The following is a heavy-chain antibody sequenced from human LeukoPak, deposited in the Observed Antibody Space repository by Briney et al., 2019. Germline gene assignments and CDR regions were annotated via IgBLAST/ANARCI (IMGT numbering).Heavy chain of an antibody. D-gene: IGHD6-19*01. V-gene: IGHV3-30*18. Sequence: GGSLRLSCAASGFIFSNSAMHWVRQAPGKGLEWVAVISYDGSNKYYADSVKGRFTISRDNSKNTLYLQMNSPRAEDTAVYYCAKDIEEWLVKGGGCFDYWGQGTLDTVSS. J-gene: IGHJ4*02. CDR2: ISYDGSNK. CDR3: AKDIEEWLVKGGGCFDY. CDR1: GFIFSNSA.